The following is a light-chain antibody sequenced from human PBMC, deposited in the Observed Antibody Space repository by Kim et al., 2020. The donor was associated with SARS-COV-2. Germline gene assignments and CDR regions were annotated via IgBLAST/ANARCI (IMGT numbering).Light chain of an antibody. Sequence: EIVLPQSPATLSLSPGERATLSCRASESVGSYLAWYQQRPGQAPRLLIRDAFDRATGIPARFSGGGSGTDYTLTISSLEPEDFAVYYCQQRAYWPVTFGGGTKLVI. CDR3: QQRAYWPVT. CDR1: ESVGSY. J-gene: IGKJ4*01. CDR2: DAF. V-gene: IGKV3-11*01.